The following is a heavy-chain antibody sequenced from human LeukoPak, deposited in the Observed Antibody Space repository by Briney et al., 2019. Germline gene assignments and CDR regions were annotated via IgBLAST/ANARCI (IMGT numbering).Heavy chain of an antibody. Sequence: SQTLSLTCTVSGGSISSGDYYWSWIRQPPGKGLEWIGHIYYSGSTYYNPSLKSRVTISVDTSKNQFSLKLSSVTAADTAVYYCARCITIFGVVIDYYYMDVWGKGTTVTVSS. CDR3: ARCITIFGVVIDYYYMDV. CDR1: GGSISSGDYY. V-gene: IGHV4-30-4*08. CDR2: IYYSGST. J-gene: IGHJ6*03. D-gene: IGHD3-3*01.